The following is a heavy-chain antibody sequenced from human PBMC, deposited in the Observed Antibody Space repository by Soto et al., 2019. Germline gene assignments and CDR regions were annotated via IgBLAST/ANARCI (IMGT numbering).Heavy chain of an antibody. D-gene: IGHD3-10*01. CDR1: GDSISSGDYF. CDR2: IYNSGST. Sequence: SETLSLTCTVSGDSISSGDYFWSWIRQHPGEGLEWIGYIYNSGSTYYNPSLETRVTISLDTSENEFSLKMSSVTAADTAVYYCARVEILLWFGEPIMNWFDPWGQGTLVTVSS. V-gene: IGHV4-31*03. J-gene: IGHJ5*02. CDR3: ARVEILLWFGEPIMNWFDP.